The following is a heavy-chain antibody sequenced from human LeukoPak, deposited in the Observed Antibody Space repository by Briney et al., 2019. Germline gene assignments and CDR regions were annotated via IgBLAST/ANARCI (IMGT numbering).Heavy chain of an antibody. J-gene: IGHJ3*02. CDR3: AKGSGDYVWGGYRPFDAFDI. D-gene: IGHD3-16*02. Sequence: PGGSLRLSCAASGFTFSSYAMSWVRQAPGKGLEWVSAISGSGGSTYYADSVKGRFTISRDNSKNTLYLQMNSLRAEDTAVYYCAKGSGDYVWGGYRPFDAFDIWGQGTMVTVSS. CDR1: GFTFSSYA. CDR2: ISGSGGST. V-gene: IGHV3-23*01.